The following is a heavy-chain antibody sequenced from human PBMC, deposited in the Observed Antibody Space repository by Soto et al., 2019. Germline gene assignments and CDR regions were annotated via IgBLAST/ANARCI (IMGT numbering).Heavy chain of an antibody. D-gene: IGHD3-3*01. CDR3: ARASFRGSLRFLEWLLSY. V-gene: IGHV1-69*13. Sequence: SLNVSCKASGGTFSSYAISWLRHAPGQGLEWMGGIIPIFGTANYAQKFQGRVTITADESTSTAYMELSSLRSEDTAVYYCARASFRGSLRFLEWLLSYWGQGTLVTVSS. CDR1: GGTFSSYA. J-gene: IGHJ4*02. CDR2: IIPIFGTA.